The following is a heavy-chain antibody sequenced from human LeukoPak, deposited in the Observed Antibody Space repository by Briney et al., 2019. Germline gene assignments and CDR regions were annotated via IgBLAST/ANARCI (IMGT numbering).Heavy chain of an antibody. CDR2: INPNSGDT. J-gene: IGHJ6*03. D-gene: IGHD1-26*01. V-gene: IGHV1-2*02. Sequence: ASVKVSCKASGYTFTGYYMHWVRQAPGQGLEWMGWINPNSGDTNFEQKFQGRVTMTRDTSISTAYMELSRLRSDDTAVYCCASRSTRSGNYYMDVWGKGTTVTVSS. CDR3: ASRSTRSGNYYMDV. CDR1: GYTFTGYY.